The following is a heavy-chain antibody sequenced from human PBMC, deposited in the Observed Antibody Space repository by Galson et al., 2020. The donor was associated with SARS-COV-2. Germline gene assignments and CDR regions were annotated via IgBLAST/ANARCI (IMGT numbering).Heavy chain of an antibody. D-gene: IGHD3-3*01. Sequence: SETLSLTCTVSGGSISSYYWSWIRQPAGKGLEWIGRIYTSGSTNYNPSLKSRVTMSVDTSKNQFSLKLSSVTAADTAVYYCARDNTIFGVVQDYYYMDVWGKGTTVTVSS. CDR1: GGSISSYY. V-gene: IGHV4-4*07. CDR2: IYTSGST. CDR3: ARDNTIFGVVQDYYYMDV. J-gene: IGHJ6*03.